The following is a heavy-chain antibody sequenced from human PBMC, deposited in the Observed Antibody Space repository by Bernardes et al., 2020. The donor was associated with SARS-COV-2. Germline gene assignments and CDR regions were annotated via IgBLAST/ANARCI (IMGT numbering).Heavy chain of an antibody. V-gene: IGHV1-2*02. CDR1: GYTFTGYY. CDR3: AIPPTNYDRYGMDV. D-gene: IGHD3-22*01. CDR2: INPNSGGT. J-gene: IGHJ6*02. Sequence: ASVKVSCKASGYTFTGYYVHWVRQAPGQGLEWMGWINPNSGGTNYAQKFQDRVTMTRDTSISTAYMELSRLRSDDTAVYYCAIPPTNYDRYGMDVWGQGTMVTVSS.